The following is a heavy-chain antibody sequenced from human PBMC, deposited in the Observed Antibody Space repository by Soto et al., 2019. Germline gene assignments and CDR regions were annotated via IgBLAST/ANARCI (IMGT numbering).Heavy chain of an antibody. CDR2: ISAYNGKT. CDR3: ARGGEVNSYPGMDV. CDR1: GYTFTSYG. Sequence: QVQLVQSGGEVKKPGASVKLSCTASGYTFTSYGISWVRQAPGQGLEWMGWISAYNGKTNYAQNVQGRVTMTTDTSTRTAYMDLRSLRSDDTAAYYCARGGEVNSYPGMDVWGQGTTVTVSS. V-gene: IGHV1-18*01. D-gene: IGHD2-21*01. J-gene: IGHJ6*02.